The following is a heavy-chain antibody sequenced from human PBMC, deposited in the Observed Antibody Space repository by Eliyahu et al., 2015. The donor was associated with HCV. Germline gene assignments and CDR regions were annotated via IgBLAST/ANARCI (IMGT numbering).Heavy chain of an antibody. J-gene: IGHJ4*02. CDR1: GFXFTDAX. Sequence: DVQLVESGGGLVKPGGSLRLSCSAXGFXFTDAXXXWVRQVSGKGLEWXGRIKRKVDGEATDYAAPVKDRFSISRDDSKNTLFLQMNSLKIEDTAVYFCVTDRKGNYDFWSGSYTDYFDNWGQGTLVTVSS. V-gene: IGHV3-15*01. D-gene: IGHD3-3*01. CDR2: IKRKVDGEAT. CDR3: VTDRKGNYDFWSGSYTDYFDN.